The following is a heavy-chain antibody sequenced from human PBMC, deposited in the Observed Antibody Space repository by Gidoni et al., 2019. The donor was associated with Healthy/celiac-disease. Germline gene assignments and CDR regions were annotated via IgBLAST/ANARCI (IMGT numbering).Heavy chain of an antibody. CDR2: IYHSGST. Sequence: QVQLQESGPGLVKPSETLSLTCAVSGYSISSGYYWGWIRQPPGKGLEWIGGIYHSGSTYYNPSLKSRVTISVDTSKNQFSLKLSSVTAADTAVYYCARVEMGPGMATFDYWGQGTLVTVSS. J-gene: IGHJ4*02. CDR3: ARVEMGPGMATFDY. V-gene: IGHV4-38-2*01. D-gene: IGHD5-12*01. CDR1: GYSISSGYY.